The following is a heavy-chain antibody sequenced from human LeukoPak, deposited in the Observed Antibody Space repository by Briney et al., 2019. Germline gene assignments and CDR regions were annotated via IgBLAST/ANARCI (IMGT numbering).Heavy chain of an antibody. D-gene: IGHD2-15*01. Sequence: SQTLSLTCTVSGGSISSGGFYWSWIRQHPGKGLEWIGYTYDSGSTYYNPSLKSRVTISVDTSKNQFSLKLSSVTAADTAVYYCAREGSSRLRSVRFDWGQGTLVTVSS. CDR2: TYDSGST. V-gene: IGHV4-31*03. CDR3: AREGSSRLRSVRFD. J-gene: IGHJ4*02. CDR1: GGSISSGGFY.